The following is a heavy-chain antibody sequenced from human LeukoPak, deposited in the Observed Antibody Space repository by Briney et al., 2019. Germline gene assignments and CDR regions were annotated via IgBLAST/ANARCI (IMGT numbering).Heavy chain of an antibody. CDR3: ARSKDSGSYGQRDAFDI. Sequence: GGSLRLSCAASGFTFSGSAMHWVRQASGKGLEWVGRIRSKANSYATAYAASVKGRFTISRDDSKNTAYLQMNSLKTEDTAVYYCARSKDSGSYGQRDAFDIWGQGTMVTVSS. V-gene: IGHV3-73*01. CDR1: GFTFSGSA. CDR2: IRSKANSYAT. D-gene: IGHD1-26*01. J-gene: IGHJ3*02.